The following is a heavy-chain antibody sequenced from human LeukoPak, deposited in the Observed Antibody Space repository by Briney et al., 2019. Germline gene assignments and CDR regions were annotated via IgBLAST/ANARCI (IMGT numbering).Heavy chain of an antibody. CDR3: ASSRWLQLPDY. D-gene: IGHD5-24*01. J-gene: IGHJ4*02. Sequence: GGSLRLSCAASGFTFSSYSMNWVRQAPGEGLEWVSSISSSSSYIYYADSVKGRFTISRDNAKNSLYLQMNSLRAEDTAVYYCASSRWLQLPDYWGQGTLVTVSS. V-gene: IGHV3-21*01. CDR2: ISSSSSYI. CDR1: GFTFSSYS.